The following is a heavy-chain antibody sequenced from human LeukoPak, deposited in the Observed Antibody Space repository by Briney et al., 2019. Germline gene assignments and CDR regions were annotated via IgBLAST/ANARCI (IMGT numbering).Heavy chain of an antibody. Sequence: PSETLSLTCTVSGGSISSSSYYWGWIRQPPGKGLEWIGSIYYSGSTYYNPSLKSRVTISVDTSKNQFSLKLSSVTAADTAVYYCACYEDGYKGYYFDYWGQGTLVTVSS. D-gene: IGHD5-24*01. CDR1: GGSISSSSYY. CDR3: ACYEDGYKGYYFDY. V-gene: IGHV4-39*01. CDR2: IYYSGST. J-gene: IGHJ4*02.